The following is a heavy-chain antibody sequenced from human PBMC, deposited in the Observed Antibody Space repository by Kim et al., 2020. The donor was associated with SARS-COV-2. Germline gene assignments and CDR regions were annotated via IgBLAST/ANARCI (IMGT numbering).Heavy chain of an antibody. J-gene: IGHJ5*02. V-gene: IGHV3-74*01. Sequence: GGSLRLSCEASGFTFSNYWMNWVRQGPGKGLVWVSRINSDGGDTHYADSVKGRFTISRDNAENTLHLQLNSQGVEDTAIYYCARGTFQQGFDPWGQGTLVTVSS. CDR2: INSDGGDT. CDR3: ARGTFQQGFDP. CDR1: GFTFSNYW.